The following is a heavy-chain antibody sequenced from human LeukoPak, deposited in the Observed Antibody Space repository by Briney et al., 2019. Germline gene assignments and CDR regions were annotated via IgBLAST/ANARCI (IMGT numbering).Heavy chain of an antibody. Sequence: QSGGSLRLSCAASGFTFSSYAMSWVRQAPGKGLEWVSSISGSGGYTYYADSVKGRLTISRDNSKNTLYLQVNSLRAEDTAVYYCAKDEVGVDYWGQGTLVTVSS. V-gene: IGHV3-23*01. J-gene: IGHJ4*02. D-gene: IGHD1-26*01. CDR3: AKDEVGVDY. CDR2: ISGSGGYT. CDR1: GFTFSSYA.